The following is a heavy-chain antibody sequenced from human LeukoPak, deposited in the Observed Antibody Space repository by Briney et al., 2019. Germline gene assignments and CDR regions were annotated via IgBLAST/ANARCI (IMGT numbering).Heavy chain of an antibody. D-gene: IGHD3-3*01. CDR1: GFTFSSYA. J-gene: IGHJ6*02. CDR3: YPLWSGYPLPLYYYGMDV. CDR2: ISGSGGST. V-gene: IGHV3-23*01. Sequence: PGGSLRLSCAASGFTFSSYAMSWVRQAPGKGLEWVLAISGSGGSTYYADSVKGRFTISRDNSKNTLYLQMNSLRAEDTAVYYCYPLWSGYPLPLYYYGMDVWGQGTTVTVSS.